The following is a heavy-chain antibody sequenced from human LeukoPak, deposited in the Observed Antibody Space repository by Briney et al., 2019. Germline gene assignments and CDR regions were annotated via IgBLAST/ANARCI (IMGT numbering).Heavy chain of an antibody. CDR3: ARATYGDRIDY. CDR1: GGSISSGGYC. D-gene: IGHD4-17*01. CDR2: IYYSGST. J-gene: IGHJ4*02. V-gene: IGHV4-31*03. Sequence: PSQTLSLTCTVSGGSISSGGYCWSWIRQHPGKGLEWIGYIYYSGSTYYNPSLKSRVTISVDTSKNQFSLKLSSVTAADTAVYYCARATYGDRIDYWGQGTLLTVPS.